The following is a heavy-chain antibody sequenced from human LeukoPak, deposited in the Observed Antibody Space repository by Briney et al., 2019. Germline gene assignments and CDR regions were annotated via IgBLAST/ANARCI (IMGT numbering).Heavy chain of an antibody. Sequence: SETLSLTCAVYGGSFSGYYWSWIRQPPGKGLEWIGEINHSGSTNYNPSLKSRVTISVDTSKNQFSLKLSSVTAADTAVYYCARASRKVYYYGSGSFRDHYYYMDVWGKGTRSPSP. V-gene: IGHV4-34*01. CDR2: INHSGST. CDR3: ARASRKVYYYGSGSFRDHYYYMDV. D-gene: IGHD3-10*01. J-gene: IGHJ6*03. CDR1: GGSFSGYY.